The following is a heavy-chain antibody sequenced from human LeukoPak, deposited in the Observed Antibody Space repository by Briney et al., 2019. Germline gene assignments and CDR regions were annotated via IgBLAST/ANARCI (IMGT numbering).Heavy chain of an antibody. Sequence: ASVKVSCKASGGTFSSYAISWVRQAPGQGLEWMGRIIPILGIANYAQKFQGRVTITADKSTSTAYMELSSLRSEDTAVYYCAREVSLGMIVVVITDSYFDYWGQGTLVTVSS. V-gene: IGHV1-69*04. J-gene: IGHJ4*02. CDR2: IIPILGIA. CDR3: AREVSLGMIVVVITDSYFDY. D-gene: IGHD3-22*01. CDR1: GGTFSSYA.